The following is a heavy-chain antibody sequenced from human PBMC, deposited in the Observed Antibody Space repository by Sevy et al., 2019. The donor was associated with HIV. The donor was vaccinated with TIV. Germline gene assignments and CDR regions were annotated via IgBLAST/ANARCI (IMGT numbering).Heavy chain of an antibody. V-gene: IGHV3-7*01. J-gene: IGHJ4*02. D-gene: IGHD3-3*01. Sequence: GGSLRLSCAATGFTFSNYAMHWVRQAPGKGLEWVANIKQDGSEKYYVDSVKGRFTISRDNAKNSLYLQMNSLRAEDTAVYYCARAMGYDFWSGYYAVDPANIDYWGQGTLVTVSS. CDR2: IKQDGSEK. CDR3: ARAMGYDFWSGYYAVDPANIDY. CDR1: GFTFSNYA.